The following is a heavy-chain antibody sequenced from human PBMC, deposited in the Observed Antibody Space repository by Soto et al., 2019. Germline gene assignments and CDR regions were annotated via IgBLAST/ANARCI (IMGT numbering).Heavy chain of an antibody. CDR2: ISSSSSYI. V-gene: IGHV3-21*01. J-gene: IGHJ4*02. Sequence: GGSLRLSCAASGFTFSSYSMNWVRQAPGKGLEWVSSISSSSSYIYYADSVKGRFTISRDNSKNTLYLQMNSLRAEDTAVYYCAKDLGRYDSSGFSYYWGQGTLVTVSS. CDR1: GFTFSSYS. D-gene: IGHD3-22*01. CDR3: AKDLGRYDSSGFSYY.